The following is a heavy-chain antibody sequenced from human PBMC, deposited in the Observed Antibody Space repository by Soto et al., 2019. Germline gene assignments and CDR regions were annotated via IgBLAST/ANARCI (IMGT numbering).Heavy chain of an antibody. CDR2: ISGSGGST. Sequence: GGSLRLSCAASGFTFSSYAMSWVRQAPGKGLEWVSAISGSGGSTYYADSVKGRFTISRDNSKNTLYLQMNSLRAEDTAVYYCLGYCSSTSCYRLFDPWGQGTLVTVSS. D-gene: IGHD2-2*02. V-gene: IGHV3-23*01. J-gene: IGHJ5*02. CDR3: LGYCSSTSCYRLFDP. CDR1: GFTFSSYA.